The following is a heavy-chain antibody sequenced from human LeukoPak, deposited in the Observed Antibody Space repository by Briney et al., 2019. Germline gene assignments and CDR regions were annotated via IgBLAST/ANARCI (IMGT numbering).Heavy chain of an antibody. Sequence: SETLSLTCTASGGSISSFFWCWIRQPPGKGLEWIGSMHYSGDTKYNPSLKSRVSLSIDTSKQQFSLRLSSVTAADTAVYYCARDLELERNRWNYFESWGQGTLVTVSS. D-gene: IGHD1-1*01. CDR1: GGSISSFF. CDR2: MHYSGDT. CDR3: ARDLELERNRWNYFES. V-gene: IGHV4-59*01. J-gene: IGHJ4*02.